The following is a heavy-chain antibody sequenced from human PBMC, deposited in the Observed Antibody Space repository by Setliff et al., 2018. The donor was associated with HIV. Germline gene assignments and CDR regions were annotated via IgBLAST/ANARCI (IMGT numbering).Heavy chain of an antibody. CDR2: IHYSGST. J-gene: IGHJ4*02. V-gene: IGHV4-31*02. CDR1: GFTFDYYG. CDR3: ARPVEMANREFDY. D-gene: IGHD1-26*01. Sequence: LRLSCAASGFTFDYYGMSWVRQAPGKGLEWIGYIHYSGSTYYNPSLKSQVTISVDTSKNRLSLKLSSVTAADTAVYYCARPVEMANREFDYWGQGTLVTVSS.